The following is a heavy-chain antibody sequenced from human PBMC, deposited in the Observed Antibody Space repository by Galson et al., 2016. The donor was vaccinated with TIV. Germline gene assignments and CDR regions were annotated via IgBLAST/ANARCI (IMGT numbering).Heavy chain of an antibody. D-gene: IGHD2-15*01. Sequence: SVKVSCKASGYTLSHYYMHWVRQAPGQGLEWVGVIDPLGGGTTYAPQFQGRVTMTRDTSTSTVYMELTSLKSDDTAISYCATFSGARGPFDYWGQGTLVAVSS. CDR2: IDPLGGGT. CDR3: ATFSGARGPFDY. CDR1: GYTLSHYY. J-gene: IGHJ4*02. V-gene: IGHV1-46*01.